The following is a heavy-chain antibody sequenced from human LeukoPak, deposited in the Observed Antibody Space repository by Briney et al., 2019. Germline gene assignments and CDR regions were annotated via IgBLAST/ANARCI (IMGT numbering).Heavy chain of an antibody. CDR1: GFTFSSYW. Sequence: PGGALRLSCAASGFTFSSYWMSWVRQAPGKGLEGVANIKQDGSETYYVDSVKGRFTISRDNAKNSLYLQMSGLRAEDTAVYYCARVDGSSSCPDYWGQGTLVTVSS. CDR3: ARVDGSSSCPDY. CDR2: IKQDGSET. V-gene: IGHV3-7*01. D-gene: IGHD6-13*01. J-gene: IGHJ4*02.